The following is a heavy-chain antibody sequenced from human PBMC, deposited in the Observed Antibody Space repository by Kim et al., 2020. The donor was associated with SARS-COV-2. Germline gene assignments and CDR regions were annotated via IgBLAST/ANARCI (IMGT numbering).Heavy chain of an antibody. J-gene: IGHJ2*01. D-gene: IGHD3-10*01. CDR1: GGSFSGYY. V-gene: IGHV4-34*01. Sequence: SETLSLTCAVYGGSFSGYYWSWIRQPPGKGLEWIGEINHSGRTNYNPSLKSRVTISVDTSKNQFSLKLTSVTAVDTAVYYGARRLSNTSGWGSHYCDLWG. CDR2: INHSGRT. CDR3: ARRLSNTSGWGSHYCDL.